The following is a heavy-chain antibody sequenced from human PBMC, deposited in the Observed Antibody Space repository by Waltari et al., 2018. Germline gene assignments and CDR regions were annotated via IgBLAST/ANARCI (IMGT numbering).Heavy chain of an antibody. CDR3: ARVATKTYSSPVAGRAYYDGRDV. CDR2: VEYSGIS. V-gene: IGHV4-39*01. J-gene: IGHJ6*04. Sequence: QLQLPESGPGLVKPSVTLSLTCSVSGGSISRHNYSLGWIRPPPGRGLEDIGSVEYSGISYYNRSLKDRGTLSGDTSKNQVSLKLSSVTAEETAGYYCARVATKTYSSPVAGRAYYDGRDVWGEGTTVTVAS. CDR1: GGSISRHNYS. D-gene: IGHD3-22*01.